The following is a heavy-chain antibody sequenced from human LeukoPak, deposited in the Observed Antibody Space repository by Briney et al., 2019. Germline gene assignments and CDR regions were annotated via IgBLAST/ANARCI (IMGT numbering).Heavy chain of an antibody. V-gene: IGHV3-30*18. Sequence: GGSPRLSCAASGFTFSSYGMHWVRQAPGKGLEWVAVISYDGSNKYYADSVKGRFTISRDNSKNTLYLRMNSLRAEDTAVYYCAKDRGGIVAAGPLDYWGQGTLVTVSS. J-gene: IGHJ4*02. D-gene: IGHD5-12*01. CDR2: ISYDGSNK. CDR3: AKDRGGIVAAGPLDY. CDR1: GFTFSSYG.